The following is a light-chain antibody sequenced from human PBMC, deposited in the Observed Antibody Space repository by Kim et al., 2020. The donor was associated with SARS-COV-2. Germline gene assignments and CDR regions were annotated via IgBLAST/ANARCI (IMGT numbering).Light chain of an antibody. V-gene: IGKV3-11*01. CDR1: QSAGSY. J-gene: IGKJ1*01. Sequence: PGERATLSCRASQSAGSYLAWYQQIPGQPPRLLIYDVSNRATGIPARFSGSGSGTDFTLTISSLEPEDFAVYYCQQRNVWPWTFGQGTKVDIK. CDR3: QQRNVWPWT. CDR2: DVS.